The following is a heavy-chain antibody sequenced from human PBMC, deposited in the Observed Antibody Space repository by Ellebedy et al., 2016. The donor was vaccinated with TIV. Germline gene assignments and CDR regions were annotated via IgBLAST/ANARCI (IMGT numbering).Heavy chain of an antibody. D-gene: IGHD2-2*02. CDR2: STGGGEVT. CDR1: GFTFDTYS. J-gene: IGHJ1*01. V-gene: IGHV3-23*01. Sequence: PGGSLRLSCAASGFTFDTYSLSWVRQAPGKGLEWVSSSTGGGEVTHYADSVKGRFTISRDTSKKTLYLQMRSLRVEDTAVYYCAKALPYFGKIYTDWGQGTLVIVSS. CDR3: AKALPYFGKIYTD.